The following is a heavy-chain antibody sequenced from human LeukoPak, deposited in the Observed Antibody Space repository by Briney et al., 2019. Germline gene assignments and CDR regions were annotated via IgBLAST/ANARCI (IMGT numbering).Heavy chain of an antibody. Sequence: SVKVSCKASGYTFTGYYMHWVRQAPGQGLEWMGWINPNSGGTNYAQKFQGWVTMTRDTSISTAYMELSRLRSDDTAVYYCARVPYGTLGYMDVWGKGTTVTVSS. CDR1: GYTFTGYY. CDR3: ARVPYGTLGYMDV. CDR2: INPNSGGT. J-gene: IGHJ6*03. D-gene: IGHD4-17*01. V-gene: IGHV1-2*04.